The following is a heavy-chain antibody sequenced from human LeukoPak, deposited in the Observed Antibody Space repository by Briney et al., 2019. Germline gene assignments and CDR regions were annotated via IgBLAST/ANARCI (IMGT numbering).Heavy chain of an antibody. CDR3: AKDLTPYNWNYRRLQYLFNY. CDR1: GFTFSSYG. CDR2: ISGSGGRT. Sequence: GGSLRLSCAASGFTFSSYGMSWVRQAPGKGLEWVSAISGSGGRTYYADSVKGRFTISRDNSKNTLYLQMNSLRAEDTAVYYCAKDLTPYNWNYRRLQYLFNYRAQGTLVNVSS. D-gene: IGHD1-7*01. J-gene: IGHJ4*02. V-gene: IGHV3-23*01.